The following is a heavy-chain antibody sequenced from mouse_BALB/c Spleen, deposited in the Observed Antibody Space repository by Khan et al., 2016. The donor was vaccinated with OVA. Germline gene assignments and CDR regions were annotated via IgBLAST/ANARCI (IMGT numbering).Heavy chain of an antibody. D-gene: IGHD1-1*01. V-gene: IGHV9-2-1*01. CDR3: AFYSNGCTYCFAY. CDR1: GYTFTDYS. CDR2: INTKTGET. J-gene: IGHJ3*01. Sequence: QIQLVQSGPELKKPGETVKLSCKASGYTFTDYSMHWLKQAPGKGLKWMAWINTKTGETTYADDFKGRFAFFLDTSTNTAYLQIDNLKYDDTATYVLAFYSNGCTYCFAYWGQGTLVTVS.